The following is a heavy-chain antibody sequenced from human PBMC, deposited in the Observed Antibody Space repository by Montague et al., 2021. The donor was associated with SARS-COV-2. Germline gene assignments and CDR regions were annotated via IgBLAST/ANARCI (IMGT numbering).Heavy chain of an antibody. CDR2: IHWNSNAL. J-gene: IGHJ4*02. D-gene: IGHD5-24*01. V-gene: IGHV3-9*01. CDR3: AKGRSGYNIRQVATLDF. Sequence: SLRLSRAASGFAFDDYAMHWVRQVPGKGLEWVSGIHWNSNALGTXXSLRGRFTISRDNAKSSLYLQMNSLRIEDTALYYCAKGRSGYNIRQVATLDFWGQGTLVTVST. CDR1: GFAFDDYA.